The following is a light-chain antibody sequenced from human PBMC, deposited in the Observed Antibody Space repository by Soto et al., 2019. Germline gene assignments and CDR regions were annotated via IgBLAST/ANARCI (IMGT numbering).Light chain of an antibody. CDR2: NNN. Sequence: QSVLTQPPSASGTPGQRVTISCSGGSSNIGTNAVNWYQQLPGTAPKLLIYNNNQRPSGVPDRFSGSKFGTSASLAISGLQSEDEADYYCAAWDDSLNGCVFGTGTKVTVL. J-gene: IGLJ1*01. CDR1: SSNIGTNA. V-gene: IGLV1-44*01. CDR3: AAWDDSLNGCV.